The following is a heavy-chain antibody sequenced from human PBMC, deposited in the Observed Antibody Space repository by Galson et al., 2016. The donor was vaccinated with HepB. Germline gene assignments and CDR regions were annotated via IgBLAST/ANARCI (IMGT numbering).Heavy chain of an antibody. D-gene: IGHD4-11*01. CDR2: ISHDGTNK. Sequence: SLRLSCAASGFTFRSYGMHWVRQAPGKGLEWVAVISHDGTNKYYTDSVKGRFTISRDSPKNTLYLQMNSLRAEDTAVYYCAKGASNYGYRRGIDAWGQGTTGTVSS. J-gene: IGHJ6*02. CDR1: GFTFRSYG. V-gene: IGHV3-30*18. CDR3: AKGASNYGYRRGIDA.